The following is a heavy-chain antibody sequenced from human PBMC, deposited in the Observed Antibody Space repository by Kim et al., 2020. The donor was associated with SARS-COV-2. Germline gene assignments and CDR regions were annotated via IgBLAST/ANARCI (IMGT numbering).Heavy chain of an antibody. CDR1: GGSISSGGYY. D-gene: IGHD2-15*01. J-gene: IGHJ6*02. Sequence: SETLSLTCTVSGGSISSGGYYWSWIRQHPGKGLEWIGYIYYSGSTYYNPSLKSRVTISVDTSKNQFSLKLSSVTAADTAVYYCARDVVVAATGHYYYYYGMDVWGQGTTVTVSS. V-gene: IGHV4-31*03. CDR2: IYYSGST. CDR3: ARDVVVAATGHYYYYYGMDV.